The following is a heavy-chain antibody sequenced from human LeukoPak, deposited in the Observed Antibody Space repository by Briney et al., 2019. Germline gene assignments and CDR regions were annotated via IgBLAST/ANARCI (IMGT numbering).Heavy chain of an antibody. CDR2: ISSRGSTI. Sequence: PGGSLRLSCAASGYTFSDYYMSWIRQAPGKGLEWVSYISSRGSTIYYADSVKGRFTISRDNAKNSLYLQMNSLRAEDTAVYYCARDLWFGGGYYYYYYGMDVWGRGTTVTVSS. CDR1: GYTFSDYY. CDR3: ARDLWFGGGYYYYYYGMDV. D-gene: IGHD2-15*01. J-gene: IGHJ6*02. V-gene: IGHV3-11*01.